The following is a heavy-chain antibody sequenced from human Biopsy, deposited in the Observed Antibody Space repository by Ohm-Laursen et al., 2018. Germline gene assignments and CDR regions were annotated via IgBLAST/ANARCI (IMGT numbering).Heavy chain of an antibody. CDR1: GYTFTSYA. V-gene: IGHV1-18*01. CDR3: ARDLLEWSLPS. Sequence: SVKVSCKASGYTFTSYAISWVRQAPGQGLEWMGWSSGYNGKTNYAQKFQGRLIMTTDTSTSTAYMDLRSLRSDDTAVYYCARDLLEWSLPSWGQGTLVTVSS. J-gene: IGHJ4*02. CDR2: SSGYNGKT. D-gene: IGHD3-3*01.